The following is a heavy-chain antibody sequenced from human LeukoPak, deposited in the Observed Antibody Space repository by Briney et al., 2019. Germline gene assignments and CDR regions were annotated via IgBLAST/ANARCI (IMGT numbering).Heavy chain of an antibody. CDR3: ARPQGGYYDSSGLDAFDI. CDR1: GFTVSSNY. Sequence: GGSLRLSCAASGFTVSSNYMSWVRQAPGKGLEWVSVIYSGGSTYYADSVKGRFTISRDNSKNTLYLQMNSLRAEDTAVYYCARPQGGYYDSSGLDAFDIWGQGTMVTVSS. V-gene: IGHV3-66*02. D-gene: IGHD3-22*01. J-gene: IGHJ3*02. CDR2: IYSGGST.